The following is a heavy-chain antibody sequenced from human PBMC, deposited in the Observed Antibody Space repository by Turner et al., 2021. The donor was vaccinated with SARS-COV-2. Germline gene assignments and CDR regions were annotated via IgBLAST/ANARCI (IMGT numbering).Heavy chain of an antibody. J-gene: IGHJ6*02. CDR1: GFTFSSFN. D-gene: IGHD6-13*01. V-gene: IGHV3-21*01. CDR2: ISSGSSYI. CDR3: ARVFPEVAGYSSSWYSYYYGMDV. Sequence: EVQLVESGGGLVQPGGSLRLLCAASGFTFSSFNMNWVRQAPGKGLEWVSSISSGSSYIYYEDSVKGRFTISRDNAKNSLYLQMNSLRAEDTAVYYCARVFPEVAGYSSSWYSYYYGMDVWGQGTTVTVSS.